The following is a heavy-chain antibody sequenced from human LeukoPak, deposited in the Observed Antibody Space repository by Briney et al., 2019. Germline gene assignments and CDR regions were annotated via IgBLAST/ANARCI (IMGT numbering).Heavy chain of an antibody. J-gene: IGHJ4*02. V-gene: IGHV4-59*01. CDR3: ARVANWLYYFDY. D-gene: IGHD7-27*01. CDR2: IYYSGST. CDR1: GGSISSYY. Sequence: PSETLSLTCTVSGGSISSYYWSRIRQPPGKGLEWIGYIYYSGSTNYNPSLKSRVTISVDTSKNQFSLKLSSVTAADTAVYYCARVANWLYYFDYWGQGTLVTVSS.